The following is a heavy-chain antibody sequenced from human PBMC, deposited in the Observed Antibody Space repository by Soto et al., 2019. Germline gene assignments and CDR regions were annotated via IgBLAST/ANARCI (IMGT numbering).Heavy chain of an antibody. D-gene: IGHD6-6*01. Sequence: SSVKVSCKASGGTFSSYTISWVRQAPGQGLEWMGRIIPILGIANYAQKFEARVTNTADKSTSTGYMELSSLRSEDTAVDYCDFRPTAARIDYWGQGTLVTVPS. V-gene: IGHV1-69*02. CDR1: GGTFSSYT. CDR2: IIPILGIA. J-gene: IGHJ4*02. CDR3: DFRPTAARIDY.